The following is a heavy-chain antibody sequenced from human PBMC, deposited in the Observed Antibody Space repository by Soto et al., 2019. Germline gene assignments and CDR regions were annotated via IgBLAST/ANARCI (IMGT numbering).Heavy chain of an antibody. J-gene: IGHJ6*02. CDR3: AKDPYSSSWSPPNLYYYYGMDV. D-gene: IGHD6-13*01. V-gene: IGHV3-23*01. Sequence: GGSLRLSCAASGFTFSSYAMSWVRQAPGKGLEWVSAISGSGGSTYYADSVKGRFTISRDNSKNTLYLQMNSLRAEDTAVYYCAKDPYSSSWSPPNLYYYYGMDVWGQGTTVTVSS. CDR1: GFTFSSYA. CDR2: ISGSGGST.